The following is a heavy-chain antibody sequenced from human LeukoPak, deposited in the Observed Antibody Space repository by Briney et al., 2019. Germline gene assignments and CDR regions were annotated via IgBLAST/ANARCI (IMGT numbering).Heavy chain of an antibody. J-gene: IGHJ6*02. D-gene: IGHD3-10*01. Sequence: GGSLRLSCAASGFTFSSYAMSWVRQAPGKGLEWVSSISSSSSYIYYADSVKGRFTISRDNAKNSLYLQMNSLRAEDTAVYYCASEASGTDCYYGMDVWGQGTTVTVSS. CDR2: ISSSSSYI. CDR3: ASEASGTDCYYGMDV. V-gene: IGHV3-21*01. CDR1: GFTFSSYA.